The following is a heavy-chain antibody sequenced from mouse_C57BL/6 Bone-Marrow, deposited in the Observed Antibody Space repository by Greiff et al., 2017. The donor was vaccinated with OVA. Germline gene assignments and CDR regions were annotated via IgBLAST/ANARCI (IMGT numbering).Heavy chain of an antibody. V-gene: IGHV5-6*01. CDR1: GFTFSSYG. Sequence: EVHLVESGGDLVKPGGSLKLSCAASGFTFSSYGMSWVRQTPDKRLEWVATISSGGSYSYYPDSVKGRFTISRDNAKNTLYLQMSSLKSEDTAMYYCARLVRYAYWGQGTLDTVSA. CDR3: ARLVRYAY. D-gene: IGHD2-13*01. CDR2: ISSGGSYS. J-gene: IGHJ3*01.